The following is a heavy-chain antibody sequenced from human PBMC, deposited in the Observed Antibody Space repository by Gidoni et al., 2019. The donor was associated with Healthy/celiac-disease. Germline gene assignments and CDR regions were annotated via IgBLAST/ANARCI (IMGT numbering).Heavy chain of an antibody. J-gene: IGHJ3*02. V-gene: IGHV3-9*01. Sequence: EVQLVESGGGLVQPGRSLRLSCAASGFTFDDYAMHWVRQAPGKGLEWVSGISWNSGSIGYADSVKGRFTISRDNAKNSLYLQMNSLRAEDTALYYCAKDMSGSWYWDAFDIWGQGTMVTVSS. D-gene: IGHD6-13*01. CDR3: AKDMSGSWYWDAFDI. CDR2: ISWNSGSI. CDR1: GFTFDDYA.